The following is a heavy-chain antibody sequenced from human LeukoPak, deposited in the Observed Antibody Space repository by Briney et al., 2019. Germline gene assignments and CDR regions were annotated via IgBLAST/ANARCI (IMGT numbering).Heavy chain of an antibody. CDR1: GFTFSSYA. V-gene: IGHV3-23*01. Sequence: GGSLRLSCAASGFTFSSYAMSWVRQAPGKGLEWVSAISGSGGSTYYADSVKGRFTISRDNSKNTLYLQMNSLRAEDTAVYYCVRLTLDTVYSYYYYMDVWGKGTTVTVSS. CDR3: VRLTLDTVYSYYYYMDV. CDR2: ISGSGGST. D-gene: IGHD2-2*02. J-gene: IGHJ6*03.